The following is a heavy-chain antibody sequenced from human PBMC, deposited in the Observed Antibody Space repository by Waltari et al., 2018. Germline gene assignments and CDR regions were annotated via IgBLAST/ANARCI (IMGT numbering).Heavy chain of an antibody. CDR2: IYYSGST. J-gene: IGHJ5*02. Sequence: QLQLQESGPGLVKPSETLSLTCTVSGGSISSSSYYWGWIRQPPGKGLEWIGSIYYSGSTYYNPSLKSRVTISVDTSKNQFSLKLSSVTAADTAVYYCARNMVRGVIMRANWFDPWGQGTLVTVSS. CDR1: GGSISSSSYY. D-gene: IGHD3-10*01. CDR3: ARNMVRGVIMRANWFDP. V-gene: IGHV4-39*01.